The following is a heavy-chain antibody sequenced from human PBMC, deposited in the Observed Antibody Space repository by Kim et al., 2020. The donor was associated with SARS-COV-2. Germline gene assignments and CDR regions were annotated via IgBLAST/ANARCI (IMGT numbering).Heavy chain of an antibody. CDR3: ARRVAAAAMIDY. J-gene: IGHJ4*02. Sequence: RYSPSFQGQVTISADKSISTAYLQWSSLKASDTAMYYCARRVAAAAMIDYWGQGTLVTVSS. V-gene: IGHV5-51*01. D-gene: IGHD2-2*01.